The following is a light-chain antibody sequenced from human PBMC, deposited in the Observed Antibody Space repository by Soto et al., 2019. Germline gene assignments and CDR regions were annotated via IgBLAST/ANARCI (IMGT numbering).Light chain of an antibody. J-gene: IGKJ5*01. CDR1: QSISSW. CDR3: QQYNSYSPIT. Sequence: DIQMTQSPSTLSASVGDRVTITCRASQSISSWLAWYQQKPGKAPKLLIYDASSLESGVPSRFSGSGSGTEVTLTIISLQPDDFATYYCQQYNSYSPITFGQGTRLEIK. CDR2: DAS. V-gene: IGKV1-5*01.